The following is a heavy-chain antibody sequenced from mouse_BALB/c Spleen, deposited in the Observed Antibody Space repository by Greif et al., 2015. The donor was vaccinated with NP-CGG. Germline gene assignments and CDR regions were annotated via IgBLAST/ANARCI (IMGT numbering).Heavy chain of an antibody. J-gene: IGHJ2*01. CDR2: ISDGGSYT. Sequence: EVKLVESGGGLVKPGGSLKLSCAASGFTFSDYYMYWVRQTPEKRLEWVATISDGGSYTYYPDSVKGRFTISRDNAKNNLYLQMSSLKSEDTAMYYCARGFYDYDGNYFDYWGQGTTLTVSS. D-gene: IGHD2-4*01. CDR1: GFTFSDYY. V-gene: IGHV5-4*02. CDR3: ARGFYDYDGNYFDY.